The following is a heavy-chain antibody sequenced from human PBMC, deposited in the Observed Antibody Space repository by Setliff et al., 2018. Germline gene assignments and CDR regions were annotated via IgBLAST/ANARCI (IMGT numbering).Heavy chain of an antibody. Sequence: GSLRLSCAASGFTFSSYEMNWVRQAPGKGLEWVANIKQDGSEKYYVDSVKGRFTISRDNAKNSLYLQLNSLRDEDTAVYYCARYYDGGGYYDACDIWGQGTMVTVSS. CDR2: IKQDGSEK. D-gene: IGHD3-22*01. CDR3: ARYYDGGGYYDACDI. CDR1: GFTFSSYE. V-gene: IGHV3-7*01. J-gene: IGHJ3*02.